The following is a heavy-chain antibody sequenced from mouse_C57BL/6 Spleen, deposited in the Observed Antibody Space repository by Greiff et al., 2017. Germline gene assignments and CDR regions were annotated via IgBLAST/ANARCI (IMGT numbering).Heavy chain of an antibody. D-gene: IGHD2-5*01. CDR2: ISGGGGNT. CDR3: ARRSNYEDY. Sequence: EVQLVESGGGLVKPGGSLKLSCAASGFTFSNYTMSWVRQTPEKRLEWVANISGGGGNTYYPDSVTGRFTISRDNAKNTLYLQMSSLRSEDTALYYCARRSNYEDYWGQGTTLTVSS. V-gene: IGHV5-9*01. CDR1: GFTFSNYT. J-gene: IGHJ2*01.